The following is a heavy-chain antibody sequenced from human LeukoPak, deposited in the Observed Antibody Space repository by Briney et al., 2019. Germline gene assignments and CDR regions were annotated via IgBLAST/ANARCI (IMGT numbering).Heavy chain of an antibody. CDR2: INHSGST. J-gene: IGHJ4*02. Sequence: LETLSLTCAVYGGSFSGYYWSWIRQPPGKGLEWIGEINHSGSTNYNPSLKSRVTISVDTSKNQFSLKLSSVTAADTAVYYCARVRILTGYHSLSAETRTPNYFDYWGQGTLVTVSS. D-gene: IGHD3-9*01. V-gene: IGHV4-34*01. CDR3: ARVRILTGYHSLSAETRTPNYFDY. CDR1: GGSFSGYY.